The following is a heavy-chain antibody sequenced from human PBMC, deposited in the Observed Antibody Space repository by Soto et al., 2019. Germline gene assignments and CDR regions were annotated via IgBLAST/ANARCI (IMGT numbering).Heavy chain of an antibody. CDR2: MSPNSGNT. Sequence: GASVKVSCKASGYTFTSYDINWVRQATGQGLEWMGWMSPNSGNTGYARKFQGRVTMTRNTSIATAYMELSSLRSDDTAVYYCARGPPNDWVDYWGQGTLVTVSS. CDR1: GYTFTSYD. V-gene: IGHV1-8*01. D-gene: IGHD1-1*01. CDR3: ARGPPNDWVDY. J-gene: IGHJ4*02.